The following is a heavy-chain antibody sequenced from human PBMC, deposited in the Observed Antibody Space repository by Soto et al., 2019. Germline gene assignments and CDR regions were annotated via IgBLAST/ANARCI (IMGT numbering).Heavy chain of an antibody. D-gene: IGHD3-22*01. J-gene: IGHJ4*02. Sequence: PVESLKISCKGSGYIFTNYWIAWVRQMPGKGLEWMGVIYPGDSDTRHSPSSQGHVTFSVDKSISTAYVQWSSLRASDTAMYYCATRGYYDSGGYSPFDYWGQGTLVTVSS. V-gene: IGHV5-51*01. CDR1: GYIFTNYW. CDR2: IYPGDSDT. CDR3: ATRGYYDSGGYSPFDY.